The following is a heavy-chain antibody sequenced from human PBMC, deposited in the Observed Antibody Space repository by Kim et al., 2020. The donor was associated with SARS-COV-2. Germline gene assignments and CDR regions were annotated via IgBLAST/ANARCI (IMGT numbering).Heavy chain of an antibody. J-gene: IGHJ4*02. Sequence: SETLSLTCTVSGGSISSSSYYWGWIRQPPGKGLEWIGSIYYSGSTYYNPSLKSRVTISVDTSKNQFSLKLSSVTAADTAVYYCARLSSSGWYDYWGQGTLVTVSS. CDR2: IYYSGST. CDR1: GGSISSSSYY. D-gene: IGHD6-19*01. CDR3: ARLSSSGWYDY. V-gene: IGHV4-39*01.